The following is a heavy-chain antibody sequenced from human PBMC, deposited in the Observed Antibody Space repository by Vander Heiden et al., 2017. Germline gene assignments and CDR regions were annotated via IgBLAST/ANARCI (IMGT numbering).Heavy chain of an antibody. Sequence: QVQLVQSGAEVEKPGSSVKVSCRASGGTFRSYAISWVRQAPGQGLEWMGGISPSFETAQYAQKFQGRVTIVADQSTKIAYMELRSLRSEDTAVYYCARSPTELGATGYYYYGMDVWGQGTTVTVSS. CDR3: ARSPTELGATGYYYYGMDV. CDR1: GGTFRSYA. D-gene: IGHD1-26*01. V-gene: IGHV1-69*01. J-gene: IGHJ6*02. CDR2: ISPSFETA.